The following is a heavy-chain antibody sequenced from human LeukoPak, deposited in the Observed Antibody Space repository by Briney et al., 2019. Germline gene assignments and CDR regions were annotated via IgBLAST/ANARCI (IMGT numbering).Heavy chain of an antibody. V-gene: IGHV4-34*01. CDR1: GGSFSGYF. J-gene: IGHJ4*02. CDR2: INHSGNT. Sequence: SETLSLTCAMYGGSFSGYFWDWIRQPPGKGLEWIGEINHSGNTNYNPSLKSRVTMSVDMSKNQFSLKLTSVTAADTAIYYCFFGYCGGGTCYNYWGQGTLVTVSS. D-gene: IGHD2-15*01. CDR3: FFGYCGGGTCYNY.